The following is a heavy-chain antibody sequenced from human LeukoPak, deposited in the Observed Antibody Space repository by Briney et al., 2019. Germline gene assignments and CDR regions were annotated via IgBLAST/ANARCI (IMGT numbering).Heavy chain of an antibody. CDR1: GFTFSTYA. D-gene: IGHD1-26*01. V-gene: IGHV3-30-3*01. J-gene: IGHJ3*02. CDR2: ISYDGSNK. Sequence: GGSLRLSCAASGFTFSTYAMHWVRQAPGKGLEWVAVISYDGSNKYYADSVKGRFSISRDNSKNKLYLRMNSLRAEDTAVYYCASLWELLNAFDIWGQGTMVTVSS. CDR3: ASLWELLNAFDI.